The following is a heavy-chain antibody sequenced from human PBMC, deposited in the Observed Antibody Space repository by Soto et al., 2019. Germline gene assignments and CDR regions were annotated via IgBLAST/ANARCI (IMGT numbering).Heavy chain of an antibody. D-gene: IGHD3-22*01. J-gene: IGHJ2*01. Sequence: SVKVSCKASRDTFHNCAFNWLRQAPGQGLEWMGGVIPLFDTTQYAQKFQGRVTVTADKSSSTVYMELSNLRSEDTAVEYCAREHYDDTSVDNQQYRGLVLGGR. CDR2: VIPLFDTT. CDR1: RDTFHNCA. V-gene: IGHV1-69*06. CDR3: AREHYDDTSVDNQQYRGLVL.